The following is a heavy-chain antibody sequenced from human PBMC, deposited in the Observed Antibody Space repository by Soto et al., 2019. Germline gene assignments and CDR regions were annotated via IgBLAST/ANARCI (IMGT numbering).Heavy chain of an antibody. V-gene: IGHV4-30-4*01. Sequence: QVHLQESGPGLVKPSQTLSLTCTVSGACISSSDYYWTWIRQPPGKGLEWIGSIYYSGSTYYNPSLKSRVTISVDTSNNQFSLKLSSVTAADTAVYYCARASYDSSTYYLDYWGQGTLVTVSS. CDR2: IYYSGST. J-gene: IGHJ4*02. D-gene: IGHD3-22*01. CDR1: GACISSSDYY. CDR3: ARASYDSSTYYLDY.